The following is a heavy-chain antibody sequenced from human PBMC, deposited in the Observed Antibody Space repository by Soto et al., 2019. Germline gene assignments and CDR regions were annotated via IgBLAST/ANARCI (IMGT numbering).Heavy chain of an antibody. D-gene: IGHD1-26*01. CDR1: GGTFSSYA. CDR2: IIPIFGTA. Sequence: ASVKVSCKASGGTFSSYAISWVRQAPGQGLDCMGGIIPIFGTANYAQKFQGRVTITADESTSTAYMELSSLRSEDTAVYYCARGVGAQVFSYYYGMDVWGQGTTVTVSS. CDR3: ARGVGAQVFSYYYGMDV. V-gene: IGHV1-69*13. J-gene: IGHJ6*02.